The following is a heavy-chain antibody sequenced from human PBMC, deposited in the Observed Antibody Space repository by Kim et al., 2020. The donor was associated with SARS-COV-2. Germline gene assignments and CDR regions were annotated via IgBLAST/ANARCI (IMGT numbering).Heavy chain of an antibody. D-gene: IGHD1-7*01. J-gene: IGHJ3*02. V-gene: IGHV3-73*01. Sequence: GGSLRLSCAASGFTFSSSTMHWVRQAPGKGLEWVGGIRIKASSYTSADSAKVRFSITIAKSDTKQSPYMQRHSLEAAATSFYFGTRVPGTPFAFWDAFV. CDR2: IRIKASSYTS. CDR1: GFTFSSST. CDR3: TRVPGTPFAFWDAFV.